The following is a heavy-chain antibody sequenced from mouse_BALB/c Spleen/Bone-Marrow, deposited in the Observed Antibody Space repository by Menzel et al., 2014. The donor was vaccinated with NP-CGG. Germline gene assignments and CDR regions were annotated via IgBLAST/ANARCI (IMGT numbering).Heavy chain of an antibody. CDR1: GYTFTSYW. Sequence: DLVKPGASVKLSCKASGYTFTSYWINWIKQRPGQGLEWMGRIAPGSGSTYYNEMFKGKAILTVDTSSSTAYIQLSSLSSEDSAVYFCAYYRYDVNYWGQGTTLTVSS. CDR3: AYYRYDVNY. D-gene: IGHD2-14*01. J-gene: IGHJ2*01. V-gene: IGHV1S41*01. CDR2: IAPGSGST.